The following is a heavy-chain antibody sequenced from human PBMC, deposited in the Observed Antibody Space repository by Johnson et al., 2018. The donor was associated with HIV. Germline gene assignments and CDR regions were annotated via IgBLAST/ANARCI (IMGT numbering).Heavy chain of an antibody. CDR3: AKDTFSGGYFRAFDAFDI. Sequence: VQLVESGGGVVQPGKSLRLSCAASGSTFNSYAIHWVRQAPGKGLVGVSGIYENGNIINYAASVTGRFTISRDTSKNSLYLQMNSLRTEDTALYYCAKDTFSGGYFRAFDAFDIWGQGTMVTVSS. D-gene: IGHD3-10*01. V-gene: IGHV3-43*02. CDR2: IYENGNII. CDR1: GSTFNSYA. J-gene: IGHJ3*02.